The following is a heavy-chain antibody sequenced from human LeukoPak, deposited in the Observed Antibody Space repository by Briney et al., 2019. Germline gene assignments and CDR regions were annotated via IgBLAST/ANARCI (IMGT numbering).Heavy chain of an antibody. CDR2: ISYDGSNK. J-gene: IGHJ5*02. Sequence: GGSLRLSCAASGFTFSSYAMLWVRQAPGKGLEWVAVISYDGSNKYYADSVKGRFTISRDNSKNTLYLQMNSLRAEDTAVYYCARGVPRITIFGVALLPWGQGTLVTVSS. V-gene: IGHV3-30-3*01. D-gene: IGHD3-3*01. CDR1: GFTFSSYA. CDR3: ARGVPRITIFGVALLP.